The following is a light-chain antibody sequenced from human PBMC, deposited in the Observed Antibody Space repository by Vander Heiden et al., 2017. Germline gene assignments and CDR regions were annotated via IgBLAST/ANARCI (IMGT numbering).Light chain of an antibody. CDR1: SGSIATNA. CDR2: EVN. CDR3: QSYDSSNWV. V-gene: IGLV6-57*01. J-gene: IGLJ3*02. Sequence: NFMLTQPHSVSESPGKTVTISCTRGSGSIATNAVQWYQQRTGSSPTPVIYEVNQRPSGVPDRFSGSIDSSSTSAHLTISGLEAEDEYYDYCQSYDSSNWVFGGGTKLTVL.